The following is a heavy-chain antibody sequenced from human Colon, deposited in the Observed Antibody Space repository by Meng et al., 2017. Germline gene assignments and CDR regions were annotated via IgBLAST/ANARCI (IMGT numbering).Heavy chain of an antibody. CDR1: GGSISGNY. V-gene: IGHV4-59*01. CDR3: AKYDRPPYCFEY. D-gene: IGHD2-15*01. J-gene: IGHJ4*02. Sequence: QAQLQGSGPGLVKPSETLSLTCTVSGGSISGNYWSWIRQSPGRGLEWIAYIYYTGSTNYNPSFKSRATISVDTSKNQFSLNLASVTAADTAVYYCAKYDRPPYCFEYWGQGTLVTVSS. CDR2: IYYTGST.